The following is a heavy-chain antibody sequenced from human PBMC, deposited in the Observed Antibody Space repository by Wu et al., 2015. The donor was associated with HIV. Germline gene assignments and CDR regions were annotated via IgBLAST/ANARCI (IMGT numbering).Heavy chain of an antibody. CDR2: IIPIVGTP. V-gene: IGHV1-69*05. Sequence: QVHLVQSGAEVKKPGSSVHVSCKASEDFFTNYGVNWVRQAPGQGLEWMGGIIPIVGTPKYAQRLHGRVTISTDEDMSTAYMELSNLRYEDSAVYYCATHPGWTGVLDAFDMWGQGTLVTVSS. J-gene: IGHJ3*02. CDR3: ATHPGWTGVLDAFDM. D-gene: IGHD3/OR15-3a*01. CDR1: EDFFTNYG.